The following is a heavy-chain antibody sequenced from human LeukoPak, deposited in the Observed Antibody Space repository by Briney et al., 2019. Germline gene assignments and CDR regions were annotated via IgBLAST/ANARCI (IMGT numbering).Heavy chain of an antibody. V-gene: IGHV4-31*03. CDR2: IYHSGAT. CDR3: ARAGNSGYWFDY. Sequence: SETLSLTCSVSGSSISSDAYYWSWVRQHPGKGPEWIGNIYHSGATYYNPSLRSRPTISVDTSKNQFSLKLNSVTAADTAVYYCARAGNSGYWFDYWGQGTVVTVSS. D-gene: IGHD3-22*01. CDR1: GSSISSDAYY. J-gene: IGHJ4*02.